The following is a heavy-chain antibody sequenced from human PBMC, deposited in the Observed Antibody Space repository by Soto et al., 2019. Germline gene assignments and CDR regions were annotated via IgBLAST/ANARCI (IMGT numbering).Heavy chain of an antibody. V-gene: IGHV3-48*03. CDR1: GFTFSSYE. Sequence: EVQLVESGGGLVQPGGSLRLSCAASGFTFSSYEMNWVRQAPGKGLEWVSYISSSGSAIYYADSVKGRFTISRDNAKNSLYLQMNSLRAEDTAVYYCARDDTWELRLAGWGQGTLVTVSS. D-gene: IGHD1-26*01. CDR2: ISSSGSAI. J-gene: IGHJ4*02. CDR3: ARDDTWELRLAG.